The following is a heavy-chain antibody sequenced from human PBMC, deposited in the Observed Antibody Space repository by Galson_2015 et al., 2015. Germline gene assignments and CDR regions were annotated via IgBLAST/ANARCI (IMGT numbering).Heavy chain of an antibody. D-gene: IGHD5-24*01. CDR2: IDNDGDIK. CDR1: RFTFNSQW. V-gene: IGHV3-74*01. CDR3: ASPLPTSGGYNY. Sequence: SLRLSCAASRFTFNSQWMHWVRQAPGTGLVWVSRIDNDGDIKKYADSVKGRFTISRDYAKNTVYLQMNSLRVEDTAVYFCASPLPTSGGYNYWGLGTLVTVSS. J-gene: IGHJ4*02.